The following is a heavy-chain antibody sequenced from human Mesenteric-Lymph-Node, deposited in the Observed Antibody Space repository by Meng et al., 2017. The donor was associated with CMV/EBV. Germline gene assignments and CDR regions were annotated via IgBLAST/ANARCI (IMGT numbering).Heavy chain of an antibody. V-gene: IGHV1-69*01. J-gene: IGHJ4*02. Sequence: SYAISWVRQAPGQGLEWMGGIIPIFGTANYVQKFQGRVTITADESTSTAYMELSSLRSEDTAVYYCAVGVRTYYYGSGSYYNSLDYWGQGTLVTVSS. CDR3: AVGVRTYYYGSGSYYNSLDY. CDR1: SYA. D-gene: IGHD3-10*01. CDR2: IIPIFGTA.